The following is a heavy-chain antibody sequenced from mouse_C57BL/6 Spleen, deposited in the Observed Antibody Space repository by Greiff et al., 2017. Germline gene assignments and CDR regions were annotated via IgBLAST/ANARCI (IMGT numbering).Heavy chain of an antibody. D-gene: IGHD2-1*01. CDR2: ISSGSSTI. V-gene: IGHV5-17*01. Sequence: EVQLVESGGGLVKPGGSLKLSCAASGFTFSDYGMHWVRQAPEQGLEWVAYISSGSSTIYYADTVKGRFTISRDNAKNTLFLQMTSLRSEDTAMYYCARAGYGNSFDYWGQGTTLTVSS. CDR3: ARAGYGNSFDY. CDR1: GFTFSDYG. J-gene: IGHJ2*01.